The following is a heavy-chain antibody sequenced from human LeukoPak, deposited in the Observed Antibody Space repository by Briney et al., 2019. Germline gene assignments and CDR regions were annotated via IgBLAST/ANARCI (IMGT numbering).Heavy chain of an antibody. J-gene: IGHJ4*02. D-gene: IGHD6-6*01. CDR2: IWYDGSNK. CDR1: GFTFSSYG. CDR3: ARSSIAARGSGPFDY. V-gene: IGHV3-33*01. Sequence: GGSLRLSCAASGFTFSSYGMQWGRQAPGKGLEWVAVIWYDGSNKYYADSVKGRFTISRDNSKNTLYLQMNSLRAEDTAVYYCARSSIAARGSGPFDYWGQGTLVTVSS.